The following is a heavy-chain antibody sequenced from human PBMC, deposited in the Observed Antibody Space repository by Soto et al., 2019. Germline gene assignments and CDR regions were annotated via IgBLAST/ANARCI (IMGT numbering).Heavy chain of an antibody. CDR2: IYNNETF. D-gene: IGHD6-19*01. CDR3: ARVPLRYSSSHNFDS. J-gene: IGHJ4*02. V-gene: IGHV4-61*01. Sequence: SETLSLTCSVSGASVRSGSFYWSWIRQPPGKGLEWIGFIYNNETFNYNPSLKSRDTLSVDTSKHQFSLKLSSVTAADTAVYYCARVPLRYSSSHNFDSWGQGALATVSS. CDR1: GASVRSGSFY.